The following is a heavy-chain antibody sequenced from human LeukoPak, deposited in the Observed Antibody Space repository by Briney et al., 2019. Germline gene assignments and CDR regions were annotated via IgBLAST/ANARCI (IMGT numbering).Heavy chain of an antibody. V-gene: IGHV1-2*02. CDR1: GHTFTGYY. CDR3: ARDITVTMIVVVKALDAFDI. CDR2: INPNSGGT. J-gene: IGHJ3*02. D-gene: IGHD3-22*01. Sequence: AASVNVSCKASGHTFTGYYMHWVRQAPGQGLEWMGWINPNSGGTNYAQKFQGRVTMTRDTSISTAYMELSRLRSDDTAVYYCARDITVTMIVVVKALDAFDIWGQGTMVTVSS.